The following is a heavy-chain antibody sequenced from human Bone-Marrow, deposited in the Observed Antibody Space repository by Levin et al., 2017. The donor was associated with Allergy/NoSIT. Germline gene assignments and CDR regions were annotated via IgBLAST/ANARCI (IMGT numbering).Heavy chain of an antibody. Sequence: GGSLRLSCAASGFTFSDYFMTWIRQAPGKGLEWVSYISYSGSNTYYADSVKGRFTISRDNGEKSLYLQMNSLRAEDTAVYYCARDVGGWYFDLWGRGTLVSVSS. CDR2: ISYSGSNT. CDR1: GFTFSDYF. CDR3: ARDVGGWYFDL. J-gene: IGHJ2*01. V-gene: IGHV3-11*01. D-gene: IGHD4-23*01.